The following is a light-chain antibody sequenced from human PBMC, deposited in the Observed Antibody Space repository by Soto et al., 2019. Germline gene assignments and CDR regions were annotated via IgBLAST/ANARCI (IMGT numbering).Light chain of an antibody. CDR1: QSVDSKD. CDR2: GAS. Sequence: EIVLTQSPGTLSLSPGERATLSCRASQSVDSKDLAWYQQKPGQAPRILIFGASNRATGTPDRFSGSGSGTDFTLTISRLEPGDFAVYYCQQYGYSSWTFGQGTKVDIK. V-gene: IGKV3-20*01. CDR3: QQYGYSSWT. J-gene: IGKJ1*01.